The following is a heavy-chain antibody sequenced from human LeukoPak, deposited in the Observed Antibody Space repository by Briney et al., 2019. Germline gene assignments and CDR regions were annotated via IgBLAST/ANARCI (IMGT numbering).Heavy chain of an antibody. Sequence: SQTLSLTCAVSGGSISSGGYSWSWIRQPPGKGLEWIGYIYHSGSTNYNPSLKSRVTISVDTSKNQFSLKLSSVTAADTAVYYCARPYSSSRWEWYFDLWGRGTLVTVSS. J-gene: IGHJ2*01. CDR1: GGSISSGGYS. D-gene: IGHD6-13*01. V-gene: IGHV4-30-2*01. CDR3: ARPYSSSRWEWYFDL. CDR2: IYHSGST.